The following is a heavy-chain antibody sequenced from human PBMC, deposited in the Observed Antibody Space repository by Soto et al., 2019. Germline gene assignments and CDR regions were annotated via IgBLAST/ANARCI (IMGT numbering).Heavy chain of an antibody. V-gene: IGHV6-1*01. Sequence: PSQTLSLTCAISGDSASSNSAAWNWIRQSPSRGLEWLGRTYYRSKWFNNYALSVKSRITINPDTSKHHFSLQLNSAPPADTAVYYCARGDHGFDYCGQGTLVTVSS. J-gene: IGHJ4*02. D-gene: IGHD3-16*01. CDR3: ARGDHGFDY. CDR2: TYYRSKWFN. CDR1: GDSASSNSAA.